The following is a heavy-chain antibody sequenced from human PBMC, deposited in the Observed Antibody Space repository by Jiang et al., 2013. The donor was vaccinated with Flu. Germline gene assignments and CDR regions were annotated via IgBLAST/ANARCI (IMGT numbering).Heavy chain of an antibody. CDR3: ARGPDISAYYYFY. D-gene: IGHD3-22*01. CDR2: IIPIFGTV. V-gene: IGHV1-69*06. J-gene: IGHJ4*02. CDR1: GDTFSSNA. Sequence: GAEVKKPGSSVRVSCKASGDTFSSNAISWVRQAPGQGFEWMGGIIPIFGTVNYAQKFQGRVTITADKSTSTVYMVLSSLRSEDTAVYYCARGPDISAYYYFYWGQGTLVTVSS.